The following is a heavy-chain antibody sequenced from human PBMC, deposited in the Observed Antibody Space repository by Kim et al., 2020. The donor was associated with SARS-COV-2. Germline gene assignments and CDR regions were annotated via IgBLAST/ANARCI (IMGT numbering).Heavy chain of an antibody. J-gene: IGHJ6*02. D-gene: IGHD3-3*01. CDR2: ISYDGSDK. CDR3: VKDCKDFWSGYPLGGVDV. Sequence: GGSLRLSCAASGFTFSSYGIHWVRQAPGKGLEWVSVISYDGSDKYYAESVKGRFTISRDKSKNTVYLQMNNLRAEDSAVYYCVKDCKDFWSGYPLGGVDVWGQGATVTVSS. V-gene: IGHV3-30*18. CDR1: GFTFSSYG.